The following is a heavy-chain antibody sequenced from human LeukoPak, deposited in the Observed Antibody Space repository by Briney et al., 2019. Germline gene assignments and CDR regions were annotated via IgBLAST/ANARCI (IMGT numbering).Heavy chain of an antibody. CDR2: INHSGST. CDR3: AKDHSGSYYAEYFQH. V-gene: IGHV4-34*01. J-gene: IGHJ1*01. Sequence: SETLSLTCAVYGGSFSGYYWSWIRQPPGKGLEWIGEINHSGSTNYNPSLKSRVTMSVDTSKNQFSLKLSSVTAADTAVYYCAKDHSGSYYAEYFQHWGQGTLVTVSS. D-gene: IGHD1-26*01. CDR1: GGSFSGYY.